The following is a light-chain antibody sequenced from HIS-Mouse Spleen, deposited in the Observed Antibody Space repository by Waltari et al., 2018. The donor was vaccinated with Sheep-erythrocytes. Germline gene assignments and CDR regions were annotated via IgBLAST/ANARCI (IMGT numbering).Light chain of an antibody. Sequence: QSVLTQPPSASGTXGQRXXIXXSGSSSXIGSNYVYWYQQLPGTAPKLLIYRNNXXPSGXXDRXSGSKSGAXASLAISGLRSXDEADYYCAAWDDSLSGPVFGGGTQLTX. J-gene: IGLJ7*01. CDR3: AAWDDSLSGPV. CDR1: SSXIGSNY. CDR2: RNN. V-gene: IGLV1-47*01.